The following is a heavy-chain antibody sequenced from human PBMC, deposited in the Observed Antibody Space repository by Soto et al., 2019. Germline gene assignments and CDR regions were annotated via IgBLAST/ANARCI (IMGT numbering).Heavy chain of an antibody. V-gene: IGHV1-3*05. D-gene: IGHD2-21*02. CDR1: GYTFTSYA. J-gene: IGHJ4*02. CDR3: ARSIGVVTALDD. CDR2: INAGNGNT. Sequence: QVQLVQSGAEEKKPGASVKVSCKASGYTFTSYAMHWVRQAPGQRLEWMGWINAGNGNTKYSQKFQGRVTITRDTSASTADMKLSSLRSEDTAVYYCARSIGVVTALDDWGQGTLVTGSS.